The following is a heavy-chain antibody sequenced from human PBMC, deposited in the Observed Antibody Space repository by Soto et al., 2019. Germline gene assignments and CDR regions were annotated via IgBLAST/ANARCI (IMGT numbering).Heavy chain of an antibody. CDR2: ISGSGGST. J-gene: IGHJ4*02. V-gene: IGHV3-23*01. D-gene: IGHD5-12*01. CDR1: GFTFSSYA. Sequence: EVQLLASGGGLVQPGGSLRLSCAASGFTFSSYAMSWVRQAPGKGLEWVSAISGSGGSTYYADSVKGRFTISRDNSKNTLYLQMNSLRAEDTAVYYCARDRSKWGRDGYNAPFDYWGQGTLVTVSS. CDR3: ARDRSKWGRDGYNAPFDY.